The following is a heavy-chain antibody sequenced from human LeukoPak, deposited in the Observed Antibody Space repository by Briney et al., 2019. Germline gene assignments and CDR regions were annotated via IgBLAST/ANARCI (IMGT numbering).Heavy chain of an antibody. V-gene: IGHV1-46*01. CDR2: INPSNGAT. CDR1: GYTFTMYY. J-gene: IGHJ6*03. Sequence: ASVKVSCKASGYTFTMYYFHWVRQAPGQGLEWMGMINPSNGATTYAQRFQGRVTMTRDMATTTVYMDLRSLRSDDTAVYFCARDHRGGLCGSLGGLFASYYTYYYMDVWGRGTTVTVSS. D-gene: IGHD3-16*01. CDR3: ARDHRGGLCGSLGGLFASYYTYYYMDV.